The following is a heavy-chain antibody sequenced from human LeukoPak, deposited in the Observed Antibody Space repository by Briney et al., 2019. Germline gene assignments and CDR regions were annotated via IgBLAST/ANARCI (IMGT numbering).Heavy chain of an antibody. Sequence: VASVKVSCQASGYTFTGYYMHWVRQAPGQGLEWMGWINPNSGGTNYAQKFQGRVTMTRDTSTSTVYMELSSLRSEDTAVYYCARGVSDCSGGSCYSYFDYWGQGALVTVSS. CDR2: INPNSGGT. J-gene: IGHJ4*02. CDR3: ARGVSDCSGGSCYSYFDY. CDR1: GYTFTGYY. D-gene: IGHD2-15*01. V-gene: IGHV1-2*02.